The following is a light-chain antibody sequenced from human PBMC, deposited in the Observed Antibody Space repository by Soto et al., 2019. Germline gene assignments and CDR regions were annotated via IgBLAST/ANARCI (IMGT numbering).Light chain of an antibody. CDR1: SSDVGGYKY. CDR2: EVS. CDR3: SSYTSSTTLYV. V-gene: IGLV2-14*01. Sequence: QSALTQPVSVSGSPGQSITISCTGTSSDVGGYKYVSWYQQHPGKVPKLMIYEVSNRPSGVSNRFSGSKSGNTASLTISGLQAEDEADYYCSSYTSSTTLYVFGTGTKVTVL. J-gene: IGLJ1*01.